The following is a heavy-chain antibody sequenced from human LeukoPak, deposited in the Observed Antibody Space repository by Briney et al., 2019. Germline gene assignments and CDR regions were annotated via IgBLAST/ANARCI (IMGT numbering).Heavy chain of an antibody. Sequence: GGSLRLSCAASGFTFSSYSMNWVRQAPGKGLEWVSSISTSSIYIYYADSVKGRFTISRGNAKNSLYLQMNSLRAEDTAVYRCAKGRVVLAYWGQGTLVTVSS. CDR1: GFTFSSYS. J-gene: IGHJ4*02. CDR2: ISTSSIYI. V-gene: IGHV3-21*01. CDR3: AKGRVVLAY. D-gene: IGHD5-24*01.